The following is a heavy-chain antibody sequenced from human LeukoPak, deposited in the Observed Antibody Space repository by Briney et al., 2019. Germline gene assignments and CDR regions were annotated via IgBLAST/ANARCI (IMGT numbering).Heavy chain of an antibody. CDR2: IYSGGST. D-gene: IGHD3-22*01. J-gene: IGHJ3*02. V-gene: IGHV3-66*01. Sequence: GGSLRLSCAASGFIVSSNYMSWVRQAPGKGLEWVSVIYSGGSTYYADSVKGRFTISRDNSKNTLYLQMNSLRAEDTAVYYCASAPSNYDSIDAFDIWAQGTMVTVSS. CDR3: ASAPSNYDSIDAFDI. CDR1: GFIVSSNY.